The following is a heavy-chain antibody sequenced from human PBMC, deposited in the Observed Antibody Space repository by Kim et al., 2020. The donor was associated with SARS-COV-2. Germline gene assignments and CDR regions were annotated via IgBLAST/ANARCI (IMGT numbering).Heavy chain of an antibody. CDR3: AKLAGGWPMEGFDY. Sequence: GWSLRLSCAASGFTFSSWCMSGGRQALWKGLEWFAGISGRSGSASYAASVKGRFTITRDRAKNTLYLQMNSLRAEDTAVYYCAKLAGGWPMEGFDYWGQGTLVTVAS. J-gene: IGHJ4*02. CDR2: ISGRSGSA. V-gene: IGHV3-23*01. D-gene: IGHD2-15*01. CDR1: GFTFSSWC.